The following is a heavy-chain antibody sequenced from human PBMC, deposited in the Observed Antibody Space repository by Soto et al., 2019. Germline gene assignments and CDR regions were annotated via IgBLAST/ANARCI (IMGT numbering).Heavy chain of an antibody. CDR2: ISSSSSYI. CDR3: ARAGAGSYYDSTGPGWFDS. D-gene: IGHD3-22*01. Sequence: EVQLLESGGGLVKPGGSLRLSCAASGFTFSGYSITWVRQAPGKGLEWVSSISSSSSYIYFADSLKGRFTISRDNAKNSLYLQMNSLRAEDTAVYYCARAGAGSYYDSTGPGWFDSWGQGTLVTVSS. V-gene: IGHV3-21*01. CDR1: GFTFSGYS. J-gene: IGHJ5*01.